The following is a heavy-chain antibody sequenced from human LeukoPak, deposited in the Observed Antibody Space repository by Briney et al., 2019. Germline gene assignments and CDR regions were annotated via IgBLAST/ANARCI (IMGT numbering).Heavy chain of an antibody. J-gene: IGHJ4*02. CDR2: ISWNSGSI. Sequence: GRSLRLSCAASGFTFDDYAMHWVRQAPGKGLEWVSGISWNSGSIGYADSVKGRFTISRDNAKNSLYLQMNSLRAEDTALYYCAKDKFGYSSSSPPFDYWGQGTLVTVSS. CDR1: GFTFDDYA. CDR3: AKDKFGYSSSSPPFDY. D-gene: IGHD6-13*01. V-gene: IGHV3-9*01.